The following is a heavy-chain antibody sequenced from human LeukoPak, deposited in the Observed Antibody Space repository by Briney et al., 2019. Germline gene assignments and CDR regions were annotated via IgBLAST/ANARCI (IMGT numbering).Heavy chain of an antibody. CDR1: GYTLTQYV. CDR3: ARVDGSPDY. Sequence: SSVTVSYQPSGYTLTQYVINELEPATGRELEWMGWMNPKSGNTGHAQKFRGRVTITRDTSISTVYMELSSLRFEDTAVYFCARVDGSPDYWGQGTLVTVSS. J-gene: IGHJ4*02. CDR2: MNPKSGNT. D-gene: IGHD2-15*01. V-gene: IGHV1-8*03.